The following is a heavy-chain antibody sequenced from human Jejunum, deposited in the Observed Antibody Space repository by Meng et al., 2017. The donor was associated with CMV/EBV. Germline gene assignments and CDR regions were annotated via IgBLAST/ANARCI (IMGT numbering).Heavy chain of an antibody. V-gene: IGHV3-30*04. CDR3: ARENWSGYYSYSLGGMDV. J-gene: IGHJ6*02. Sequence: FSSSAMHWVGQDPGKGLEWVAVISYDGTNNYYADSVKGRFTLSRDNSKSTLYLQMNSLRAEDTARYYCARENWSGYYSYSLGGMDVWGQGTTVTVSS. CDR2: ISYDGTNN. D-gene: IGHD3-3*01. CDR1: FSSSA.